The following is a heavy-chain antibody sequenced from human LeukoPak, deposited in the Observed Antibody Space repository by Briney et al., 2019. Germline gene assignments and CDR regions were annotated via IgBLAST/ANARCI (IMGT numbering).Heavy chain of an antibody. D-gene: IGHD3-10*02. CDR1: GFTFSSYG. CDR3: AELGITMIGGV. V-gene: IGHV3-23*01. J-gene: IGHJ6*04. CDR2: ISGSGGST. Sequence: GGSLRLSCAAPGFTFSSYGMSWVRQAPGKGLEWVSAISGSGGSTYYADSVKGRFTISRDNAKNSLYLQMNSLRAEDKAVYYCAELGITMIGGVWGKGTTVTISS.